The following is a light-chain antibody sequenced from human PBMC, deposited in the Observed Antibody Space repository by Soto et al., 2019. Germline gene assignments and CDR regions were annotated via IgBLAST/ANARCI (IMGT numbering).Light chain of an antibody. CDR3: AAWDGTLSAWV. V-gene: IGLV1-47*01. J-gene: IGLJ3*02. Sequence: QSALTQPPSASGTPGQRVTISCSGSTSNIGSKFVYWYQQNPGTAPKLLIYANDQRPSGVPDRFSGSKSGTSASLAISGLRSEDEADYYCAAWDGTLSAWVFGGGTKLTVL. CDR1: TSNIGSKF. CDR2: AND.